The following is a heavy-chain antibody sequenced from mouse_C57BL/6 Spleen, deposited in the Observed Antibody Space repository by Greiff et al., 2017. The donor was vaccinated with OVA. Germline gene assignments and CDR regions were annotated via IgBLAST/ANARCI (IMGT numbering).Heavy chain of an antibody. V-gene: IGHV1-76*01. CDR3: ARSGLGYAMDY. CDR1: GYTFTDYY. CDR2: IYPGSGNT. Sequence: QVQLQQSGAELVRPGASVKLSCKASGYTFTDYYINWVKQRPGQGLEWIARIYPGSGNTYYNEKFKGKATLTAEKSSSTAYMQLSSLTSEDSAVYFCARSGLGYAMDYWGQGTSGTVSS. J-gene: IGHJ4*01. D-gene: IGHD3-1*01.